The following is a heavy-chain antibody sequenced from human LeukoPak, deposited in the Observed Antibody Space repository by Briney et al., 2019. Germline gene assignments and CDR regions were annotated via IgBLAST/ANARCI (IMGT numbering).Heavy chain of an antibody. CDR3: AKAERYSSGWYLDY. V-gene: IGHV3-23*01. Sequence: GGSLRLSCAASGFTFSSYAMSWVRQAPGKGLEWVSAISGSGGSTYYADSVKGRFTISRDNSKNTLYLQMNSLRAEDTAVYYCAKAERYSSGWYLDYWGQGTLVTVSS. J-gene: IGHJ4*02. CDR1: GFTFSSYA. D-gene: IGHD6-19*01. CDR2: ISGSGGST.